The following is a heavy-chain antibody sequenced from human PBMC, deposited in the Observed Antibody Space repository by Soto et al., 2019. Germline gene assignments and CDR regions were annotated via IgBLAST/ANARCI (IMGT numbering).Heavy chain of an antibody. D-gene: IGHD2-2*02. CDR3: AKDSGIVVVPAAILVDV. J-gene: IGHJ6*02. V-gene: IGHV3-23*01. CDR1: GFTFSSYA. Sequence: HPGGSLRPSCAASGFTFSSYAMSWVRQAPGKGLEWVSAISGSGGSTYYADSVKGRFTISRDNSKNTLYLQMNSLRAEDTAVYYCAKDSGIVVVPAAILVDVWGQGTTVTVSS. CDR2: ISGSGGST.